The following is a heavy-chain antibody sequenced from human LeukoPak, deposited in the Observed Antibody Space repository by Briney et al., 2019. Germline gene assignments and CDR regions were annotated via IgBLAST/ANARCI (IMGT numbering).Heavy chain of an antibody. CDR3: ARDKYYYHYIDV. Sequence: SETLSLTCTVSGGSISSYYWSWIRQPPGKGLEWIGYIYYSGSINYDPSLKSRVTISVDTSKNQFSLKLTSVTAADTAVYYCARDKYYYHYIDVWGKGTTVTVSS. V-gene: IGHV4-59*01. CDR1: GGSISSYY. J-gene: IGHJ6*03. CDR2: IYYSGSI.